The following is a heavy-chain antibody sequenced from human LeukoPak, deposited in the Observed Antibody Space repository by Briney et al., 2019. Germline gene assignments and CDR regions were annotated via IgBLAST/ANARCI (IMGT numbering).Heavy chain of an antibody. D-gene: IGHD6-13*01. CDR3: AKVGEYSSSWYGYYFDY. CDR2: ISYDGSNK. V-gene: IGHV3-30*18. J-gene: IGHJ4*02. Sequence: GGSLRLSCVASGFIVSSNYMSWVRQAPGKGLEWVAVISYDGSNKYYADSVKGRFTISRDNSKNTLYLQMNSLRAEDTAVYYCAKVGEYSSSWYGYYFDYWGQGTLVTVSS. CDR1: GFIVSSNY.